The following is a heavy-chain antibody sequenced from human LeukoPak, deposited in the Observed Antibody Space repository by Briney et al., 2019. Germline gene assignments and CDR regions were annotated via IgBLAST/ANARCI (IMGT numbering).Heavy chain of an antibody. Sequence: QSGGSLRLSCAASGFTVSSNYMSWVRQAPGKGLEWVSVIYSGGSTYYADSVKGRFTISRHNSKNTLYLQMNSLRAEDTAVYYCARSLAGYYYGMDVWGQGTTVTVSS. D-gene: IGHD6-19*01. J-gene: IGHJ6*02. V-gene: IGHV3-53*04. CDR2: IYSGGST. CDR3: ARSLAGYYYGMDV. CDR1: GFTVSSNY.